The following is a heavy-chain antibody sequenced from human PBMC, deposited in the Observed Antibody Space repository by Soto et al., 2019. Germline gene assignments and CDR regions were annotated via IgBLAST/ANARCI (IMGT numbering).Heavy chain of an antibody. CDR1: GFTFSSYS. Sequence: GGSPSLSCAASGFTFSSYSMHWVRQAPGKGLEWVAVVSYDGSNKYYADSVKGRFTISRDNSKNTLYLQMNSLRAEDTAVYYCARDEFLWFGELSPSHFDYWGQGTLVTVSS. V-gene: IGHV3-30-3*01. J-gene: IGHJ4*02. D-gene: IGHD3-10*01. CDR3: ARDEFLWFGELSPSHFDY. CDR2: VSYDGSNK.